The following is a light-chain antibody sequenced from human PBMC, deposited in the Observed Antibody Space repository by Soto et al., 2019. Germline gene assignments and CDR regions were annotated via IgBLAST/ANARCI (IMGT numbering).Light chain of an antibody. CDR1: QSISSW. CDR3: QQYNSPWT. Sequence: DIQMTQSPSTLSASVGDRVTITCRASQSISSWLAWYQQKPGKAPKLLIYKASSLESGVPSRFSGSGSGTEFTLTISSLLPDDFATYYCQQYNSPWTFGPGTKVEIK. CDR2: KAS. J-gene: IGKJ1*01. V-gene: IGKV1-5*03.